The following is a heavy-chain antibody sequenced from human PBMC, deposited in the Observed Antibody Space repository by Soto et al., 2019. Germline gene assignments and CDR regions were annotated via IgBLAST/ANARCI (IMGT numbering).Heavy chain of an antibody. J-gene: IGHJ5*02. V-gene: IGHV1-18*01. CDR1: TYNFIAYD. CDR2: IGPYNGDT. CDR3: ARGELFCSGGTCYSPWNS. Sequence: GASVKVSCKTSTYNFIAYDINWLRQAPGQGLEWMGWIGPYNGDTNYEQKFQGRVTMTTDTSTSTAYMEVTSLRSDDTAVYYCARGELFCSGGTCYSPWNSWGQGTLVTVSS. D-gene: IGHD2-15*01.